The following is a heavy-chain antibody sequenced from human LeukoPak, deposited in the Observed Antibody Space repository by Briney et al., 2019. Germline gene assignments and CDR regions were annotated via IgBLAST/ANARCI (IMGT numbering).Heavy chain of an antibody. J-gene: IGHJ4*02. Sequence: GGSLRLSCAASGFTFSSYGMHWVRQAPCKGLEWVAFIRYDGSNKYYADSVKGRFTISRDNSKNTLYLQMNSLRAEDTAVYYCARGVYNDYGVTDYFDYWGQGTLVTVSS. CDR1: GFTFSSYG. CDR3: ARGVYNDYGVTDYFDY. CDR2: IRYDGSNK. V-gene: IGHV3-30*02. D-gene: IGHD4-17*01.